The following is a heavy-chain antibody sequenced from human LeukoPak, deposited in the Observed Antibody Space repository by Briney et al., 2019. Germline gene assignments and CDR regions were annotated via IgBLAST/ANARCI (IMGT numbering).Heavy chain of an antibody. CDR1: GYTFTGYY. D-gene: IGHD2-2*01. J-gene: IGHJ4*02. V-gene: IGHV1-2*02. Sequence: ASVKVSCKASGYTFTGYYMHWVRQAPGQGLEWMAWINPNSGGTYYAQNFHDRITVTRDTSISTAYMELSRLRSDDTAIYYCARANALYCSSTSCLFDYWGQGTLVTVSS. CDR2: INPNSGGT. CDR3: ARANALYCSSTSCLFDY.